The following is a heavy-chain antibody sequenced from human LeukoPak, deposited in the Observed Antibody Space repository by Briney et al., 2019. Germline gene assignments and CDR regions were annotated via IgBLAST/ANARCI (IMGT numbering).Heavy chain of an antibody. CDR3: ARGLYVPAAITVFDY. V-gene: IGHV4-34*01. CDR1: GGSFSGYY. CDR2: INHSGST. D-gene: IGHD2-2*02. J-gene: IGHJ4*02. Sequence: SETLSLTCAVYGGSFSGYYWSWIRQPPGKGLEWIGEINHSGSTNYNPSLKGRVTISVDTSKNQLSLKLSSVTAADTAVYYCARGLYVPAAITVFDYWGQGTLVTVSS.